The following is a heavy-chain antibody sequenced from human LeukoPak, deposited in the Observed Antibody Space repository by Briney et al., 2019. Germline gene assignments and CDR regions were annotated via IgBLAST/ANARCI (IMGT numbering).Heavy chain of an antibody. J-gene: IGHJ4*02. CDR2: INHSGGT. Sequence: PSETLSLTCAVYGGSFSGYYWSWIRQPPGKGLEWIGEINHSGGTNYNPSLKSRVTISVDTSKNQFSLKLSSVTPADTAVYYCARGLSPRVLRYFDWSHNYFDYWGQGTLVTVSS. CDR3: ARGLSPRVLRYFDWSHNYFDY. CDR1: GGSFSGYY. V-gene: IGHV4-34*01. D-gene: IGHD3-9*01.